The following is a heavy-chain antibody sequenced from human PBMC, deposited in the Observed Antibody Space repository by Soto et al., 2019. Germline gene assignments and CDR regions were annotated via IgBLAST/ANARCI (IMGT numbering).Heavy chain of an antibody. Sequence: GESLKISCKGSGYRFTDHWIGWVRQMPGKGLEWMGIIYPGDCDIRVTPSFQGQVTISADKSINTAYLQWSSLKASDTAVYYCSPRYSRPSYELWGQGTLVTVSS. CDR2: IYPGDCDI. V-gene: IGHV5-51*01. J-gene: IGHJ4*02. CDR3: SPRYSRPSYEL. D-gene: IGHD6-6*01. CDR1: GYRFTDHW.